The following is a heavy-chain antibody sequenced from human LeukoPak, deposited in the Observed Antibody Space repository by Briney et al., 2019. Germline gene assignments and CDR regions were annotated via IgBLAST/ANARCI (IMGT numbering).Heavy chain of an antibody. CDR1: GYTFTSYY. D-gene: IGHD6-13*01. Sequence: ASVKVSCRSSGYTFTSYYMHWVRQAPGQGLEWMGWINPNSGGTNYAQKFQGRVTMTRDTSISTAYMELSRLRSDDTAVYYCARGSSWYPLDYWGQGTLVTVSS. V-gene: IGHV1-2*02. CDR3: ARGSSWYPLDY. CDR2: INPNSGGT. J-gene: IGHJ4*02.